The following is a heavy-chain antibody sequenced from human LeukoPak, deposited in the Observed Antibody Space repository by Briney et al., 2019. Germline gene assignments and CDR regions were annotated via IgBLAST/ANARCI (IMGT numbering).Heavy chain of an antibody. CDR2: INADNGNT. V-gene: IGHV1-3*01. J-gene: IGHJ6*02. CDR1: GYTFTSYA. D-gene: IGHD4-17*01. Sequence: RASVKVSCKASGYTFTSYAMHWVRQAPGQRLEWMGWINADNGNTNYSQKFQGRVTITRDTSASTAYMELSSLRSEDTAVYYCARGELTTVTTLYYYGMDVWGQGTTVTVSS. CDR3: ARGELTTVTTLYYYGMDV.